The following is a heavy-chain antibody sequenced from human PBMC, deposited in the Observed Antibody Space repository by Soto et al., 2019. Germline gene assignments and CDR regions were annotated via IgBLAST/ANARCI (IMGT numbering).Heavy chain of an antibody. V-gene: IGHV4-4*07. J-gene: IGHJ4*02. CDR2: IFSSGST. CDR1: GGSINTFY. D-gene: IGHD5-12*01. Sequence: SETLSLTCSVSGGSINTFYWSWVRQPAGKGLEWIGRIFSSGSTSFNPSLESRVAMSVDTSKNHFSLNLSSVTAADMAVYYCAREGSYSAYNFAHGIQLWSFDFWGKGALVTVSS. CDR3: AREGSYSAYNFAHGIQLWSFDF.